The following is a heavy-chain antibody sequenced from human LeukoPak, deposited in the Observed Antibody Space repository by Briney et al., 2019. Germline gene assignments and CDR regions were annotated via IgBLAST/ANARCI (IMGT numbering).Heavy chain of an antibody. CDR2: IYSGGST. Sequence: PGGSLRLSCAASGFTVSSNYMSWVRQAPGKGLEWVSVIYSGGSTYYADSVKGRFTISRDNSKNTLYLQMNSLRAEDTAVYYCARIAYCSSTSCAYYYYGMDVWGQGTTATVSS. CDR1: GFTVSSNY. J-gene: IGHJ6*02. CDR3: ARIAYCSSTSCAYYYYGMDV. D-gene: IGHD2-2*01. V-gene: IGHV3-66*01.